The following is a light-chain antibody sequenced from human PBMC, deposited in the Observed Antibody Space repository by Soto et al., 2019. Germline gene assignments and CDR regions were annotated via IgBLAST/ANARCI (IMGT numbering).Light chain of an antibody. CDR1: QSVNSN. CDR3: QQYNVWPLT. Sequence: EIVMTQSPVTLSVSPGARATLSCRASQSVNSNLAWYQHKPGQTPKLLIYVASTRATGIPARFSGSGSGTEFTLTIISLQYEDFAVYYCQQYNVWPLTFGGGTKVEFK. CDR2: VAS. J-gene: IGKJ4*01. V-gene: IGKV3-15*01.